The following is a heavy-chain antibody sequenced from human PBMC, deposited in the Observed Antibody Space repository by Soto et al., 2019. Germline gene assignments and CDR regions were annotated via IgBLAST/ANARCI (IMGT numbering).Heavy chain of an antibody. J-gene: IGHJ6*02. CDR3: AREDSNGWSGESLDV. CDR1: GDSLRGQS. V-gene: IGHV4-34*01. D-gene: IGHD6-19*01. CDR2: LDQSGGT. Sequence: SETLSLTCAVVGDSLRGQSWNWIRQSPGKGLEWIGELDQSGGTNYNPSLKSRAIISDDTSKNQFSLTLTSVTAADTAVYYCAREDSNGWSGESLDVWGQGXTVT.